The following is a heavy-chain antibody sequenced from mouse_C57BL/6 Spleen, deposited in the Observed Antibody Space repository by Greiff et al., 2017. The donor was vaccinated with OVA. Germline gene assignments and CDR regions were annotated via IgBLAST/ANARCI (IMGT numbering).Heavy chain of an antibody. V-gene: IGHV1-50*01. CDR2: IDPSDSYT. J-gene: IGHJ4*01. CDR3: ARKENYGSTMDY. Sequence: QVHVKQPGAELVKPGASVKLSCKASGYTFTSYWMQWVKQRPGQGLEWIGEIDPSDSYTNYNQKFKGKATLTVDTSSSTAYMQLSSLTSEDSAVYYCARKENYGSTMDYWGQGTSVTVSS. CDR1: GYTFTSYW. D-gene: IGHD1-1*01.